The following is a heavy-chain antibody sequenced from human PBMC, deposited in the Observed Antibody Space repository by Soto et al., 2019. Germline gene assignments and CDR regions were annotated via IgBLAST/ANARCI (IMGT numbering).Heavy chain of an antibody. CDR2: INHSGST. D-gene: IGHD5-18*01. J-gene: IGHJ6*03. Sequence: PSETLSLTCAVYGGSFSGYYWSWIRQPPGKGLEWIGEINHSGSTNYNPSLKSRVTISVDTSKNQFSLKLSSVTAADTAVYYCARGLQRGVQLWWHYYYYYMDVWGKGTTVTVSS. CDR1: GGSFSGYY. V-gene: IGHV4-34*01. CDR3: ARGLQRGVQLWWHYYYYYMDV.